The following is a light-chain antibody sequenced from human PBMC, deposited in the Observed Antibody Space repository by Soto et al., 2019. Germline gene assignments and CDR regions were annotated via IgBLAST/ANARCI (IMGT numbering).Light chain of an antibody. CDR3: QAYDYSLTAFV. CDR1: NSNLGAGYD. CDR2: GNR. J-gene: IGLJ3*02. Sequence: QSALTQPPSVSGAPGQRVTISCTGNNSNLGAGYDVHWYQQLPGAAPKLVIFGNRNRPPGVPERFSGSKSGTSASLAITGLQAEDEADYYCQAYDYSLTAFVFGGGTKLTVL. V-gene: IGLV1-40*01.